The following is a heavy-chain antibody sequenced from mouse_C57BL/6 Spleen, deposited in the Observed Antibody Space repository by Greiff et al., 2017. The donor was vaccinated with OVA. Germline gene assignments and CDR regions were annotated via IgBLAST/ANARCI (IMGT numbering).Heavy chain of an antibody. CDR2: ISYDGSN. CDR1: GYSITSGYY. J-gene: IGHJ1*03. V-gene: IGHV3-6*01. Sequence: EVHLVESGPGLVKPSQSLSLTCSVTGYSITSGYYWNWIRQFPGNKLEWMGYISYDGSNNYNPSLKNRISITRDTSKNQFFLKLNSVTTEDTATYYCAREGTTVDWYFDVWGTGTTVTVSS. D-gene: IGHD1-1*01. CDR3: AREGTTVDWYFDV.